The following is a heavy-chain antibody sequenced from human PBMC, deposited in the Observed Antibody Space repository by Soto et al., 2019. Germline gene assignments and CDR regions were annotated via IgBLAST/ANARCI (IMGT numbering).Heavy chain of an antibody. CDR1: GFTFSSYA. D-gene: IGHD3-10*01. CDR3: AKPLWFGELLNRYFDY. CDR2: ISGSGGST. V-gene: IGHV3-23*01. J-gene: IGHJ4*02. Sequence: GGSLRLSCAASGFTFSSYAMSWVRQAPGKGLEWVSAISGSGGSTYYADSVKGRFTISRDNSKNTLYLQMNSLRAEDTAVYYCAKPLWFGELLNRYFDYWGQGTLVTVSS.